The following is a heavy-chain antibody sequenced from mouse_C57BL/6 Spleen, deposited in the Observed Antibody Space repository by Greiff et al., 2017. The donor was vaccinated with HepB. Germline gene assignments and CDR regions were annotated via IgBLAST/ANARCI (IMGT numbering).Heavy chain of an antibody. D-gene: IGHD4-1*01. Sequence: EVKLVESGGGLVQPGGSLKLSCAASGFTFSDYYMYWVRQTPEKRLEWVAYISNGGGSTYYPDTVKGRFTISRDNAKNTLYLQMSRLKSEDTAMYYCARPELGRGYFDVWGTGTTVTVSS. J-gene: IGHJ1*03. CDR3: ARPELGRGYFDV. V-gene: IGHV5-12*01. CDR2: ISNGGGST. CDR1: GFTFSDYY.